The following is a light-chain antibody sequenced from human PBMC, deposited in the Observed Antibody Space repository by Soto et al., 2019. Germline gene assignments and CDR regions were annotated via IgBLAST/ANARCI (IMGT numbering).Light chain of an antibody. CDR3: SSYAATNNYV. CDR1: SSDVGRYNF. CDR2: EVT. V-gene: IGLV2-8*01. Sequence: QSALTQPPSASGSPGQSVTISCTGTSSDVGRYNFVSWYQQHPGKAPQLIIYEVTKRPSGVPERFSGSKSGNTASLTVSGLQVEDEADYYCSSYAATNNYVFGSGTKLTVL. J-gene: IGLJ1*01.